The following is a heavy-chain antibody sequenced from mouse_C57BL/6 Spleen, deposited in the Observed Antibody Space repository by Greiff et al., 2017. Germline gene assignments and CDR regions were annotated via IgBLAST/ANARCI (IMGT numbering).Heavy chain of an antibody. V-gene: IGHV5-17*01. CDR1: GFTFSDYG. CDR2: ISSGSSTI. Sequence: EVKLVESGGGLVKPGGSLKLSCAASGFTFSDYGMHWVRQAPEKGLEWVAYISSGSSTIYYADTVKGRFTISRDNAKNTLFLQMTSRRSEDTAMYYCARPGYDYAGGAMDYWGQGTSVTVSS. CDR3: ARPGYDYAGGAMDY. J-gene: IGHJ4*01. D-gene: IGHD2-4*01.